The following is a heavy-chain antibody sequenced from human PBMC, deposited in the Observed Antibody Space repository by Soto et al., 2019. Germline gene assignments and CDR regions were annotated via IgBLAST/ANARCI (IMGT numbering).Heavy chain of an antibody. CDR1: GGSFSGYY. V-gene: IGHV4-34*01. J-gene: IGHJ3*02. Sequence: QVQLQQWGAGLLKPSETLSLTCAVYGGSFSGYYWSWIRQPPGKGLEWIGEINHSGSTNYNPSLTSRVTISVDTSKNQFSLKLSSVTAADTAVYYCATDSSSWQKDAFDIWGQGTMVTVSS. CDR2: INHSGST. D-gene: IGHD6-13*01. CDR3: ATDSSSWQKDAFDI.